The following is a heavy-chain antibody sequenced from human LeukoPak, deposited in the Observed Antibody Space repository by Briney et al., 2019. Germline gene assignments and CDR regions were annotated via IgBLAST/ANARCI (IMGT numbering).Heavy chain of an antibody. CDR2: INWNGGST. Sequence: GGSLRLSCAASGFTFDDYGMSWVRQAPGKGLEWVSGINWNGGSTGYADSVKGRFTISRDNAKNSLYLQMNSLRAEDTALYYCARVTHNWNDFPCYFDYWGQGTLVTVSS. CDR1: GFTFDDYG. J-gene: IGHJ4*02. D-gene: IGHD1-1*01. V-gene: IGHV3-20*04. CDR3: ARVTHNWNDFPCYFDY.